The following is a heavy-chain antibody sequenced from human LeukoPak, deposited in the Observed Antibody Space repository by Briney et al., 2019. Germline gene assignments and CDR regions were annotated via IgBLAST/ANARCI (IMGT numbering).Heavy chain of an antibody. D-gene: IGHD3-22*01. V-gene: IGHV4-38-2*02. CDR3: ARGLSDYYDSSGYSY. CDR2: INHSGST. Sequence: PSETLSLTCTVSGYSISSGYYWGWIRQPPGKGLEWIGEINHSGSTNYNPSLKSRVTISVDTSKNQFSLKLSSVTAADTAVYYCARGLSDYYDSSGYSYWGQGTLVTVSS. J-gene: IGHJ4*02. CDR1: GYSISSGYY.